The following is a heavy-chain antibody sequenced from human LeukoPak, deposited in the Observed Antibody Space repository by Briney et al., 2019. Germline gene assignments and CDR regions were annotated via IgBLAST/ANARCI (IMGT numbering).Heavy chain of an antibody. Sequence: GGSLRLSCAASGFTFSSYAMSWVRQAPGKGLEWVSSISGSGSSTYYADSVKGRFTISRDNSKNTLYLQMNSLRAEDTAVYYCAKDRGSSGWSLDYWGQGTLVTVSS. V-gene: IGHV3-23*01. D-gene: IGHD6-19*01. J-gene: IGHJ4*02. CDR1: GFTFSSYA. CDR3: AKDRGSSGWSLDY. CDR2: ISGSGSST.